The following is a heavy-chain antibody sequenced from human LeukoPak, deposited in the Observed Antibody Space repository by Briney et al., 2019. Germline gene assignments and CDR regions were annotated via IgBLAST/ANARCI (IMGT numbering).Heavy chain of an antibody. D-gene: IGHD6-6*01. CDR3: ATRSSASSGAFDI. J-gene: IGHJ3*02. Sequence: SQTLSLTCAVSGGSISSGGYSWGWIRQPPGKGLEWIGYIYHSGSTYYNPSLKSRVTISVDRSKNQFSLKLSSVTAADTAVYYCATRSSASSGAFDIWGQGTMVTVSS. V-gene: IGHV4-30-2*01. CDR2: IYHSGST. CDR1: GGSISSGGYS.